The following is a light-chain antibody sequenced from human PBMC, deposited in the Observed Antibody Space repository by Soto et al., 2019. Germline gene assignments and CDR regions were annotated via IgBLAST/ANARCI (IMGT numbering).Light chain of an antibody. CDR3: SSYTSSSTLGYV. CDR2: EVS. J-gene: IGLJ1*01. Sequence: QSALTQPASVSGSPGQSITISCTGTSSDVGGYNYVSWYQQHPGKAPKLMIYEVSNRPSGVSNRFSGSKSGNTASLTISGLQAGDEADYYCSSYTSSSTLGYVFGTGTQLTVL. V-gene: IGLV2-14*01. CDR1: SSDVGGYNY.